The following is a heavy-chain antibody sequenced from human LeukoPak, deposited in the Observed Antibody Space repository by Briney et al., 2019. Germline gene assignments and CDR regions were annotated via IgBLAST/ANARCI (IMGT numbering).Heavy chain of an antibody. CDR2: IYHSGST. J-gene: IGHJ4*02. V-gene: IGHV4-59*01. CDR3: ARDREYNYGADY. D-gene: IGHD4/OR15-4a*01. CDR1: GGSIGSYY. Sequence: PSETLSLTCTVSGGSIGSYYWSWIRQPPGKGLEWIGHIYHSGSTNYNPSLKSRVTISLDTSKNQFPLTLSSVTAADTAVYYCARDREYNYGADYWGQGTLVTVSS.